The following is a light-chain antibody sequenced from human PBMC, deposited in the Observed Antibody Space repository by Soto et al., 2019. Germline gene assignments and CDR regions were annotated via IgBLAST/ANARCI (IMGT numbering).Light chain of an antibody. CDR3: QQYNNWPWT. CDR1: QSLSTY. V-gene: IGKV3-15*01. CDR2: GAS. Sequence: EIVLTQSPATLSLSPGERATLSCRASQSLSTYLAWYQQKPGQAPRFLISGASTRATGIPARFSGSGSGTEFTLTISSLQSEDFAVYYCQQYNNWPWTFGQGTKVDIK. J-gene: IGKJ1*01.